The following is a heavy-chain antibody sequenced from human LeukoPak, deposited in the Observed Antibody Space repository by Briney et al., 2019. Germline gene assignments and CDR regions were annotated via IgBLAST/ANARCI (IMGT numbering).Heavy chain of an antibody. D-gene: IGHD1-26*01. V-gene: IGHV3-53*01. CDR1: GFTVSSNY. J-gene: IGHJ5*02. CDR2: IYSGGST. Sequence: GGSLRLSCAASGFTVSSNYMSWVRQAPGKGLEWVSVIYSGGSTYYADSVKGRFTISRDTSKNTLYLQMNSLRAEDTAVYYCARESSIGDWFDPWGQGTLVTVSS. CDR3: ARESSIGDWFDP.